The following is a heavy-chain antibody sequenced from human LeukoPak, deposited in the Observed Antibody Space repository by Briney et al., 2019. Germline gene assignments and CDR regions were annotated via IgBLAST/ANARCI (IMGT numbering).Heavy chain of an antibody. V-gene: IGHV1-46*01. CDR3: ARGPVAAAGIPSWFDP. J-gene: IGHJ5*02. CDR1: GYTFTSYY. D-gene: IGHD6-13*01. CDR2: INPSGGST. Sequence: ASVKVSCKAFGYTFTSYYMHWVRQAPGQGLEWMGIINPSGGSTSYAQKFQGRVTMTRDMSTSTVYMELSSLRSEDTAVYYCARGPVAAAGIPSWFDPWGQGTLVTVSS.